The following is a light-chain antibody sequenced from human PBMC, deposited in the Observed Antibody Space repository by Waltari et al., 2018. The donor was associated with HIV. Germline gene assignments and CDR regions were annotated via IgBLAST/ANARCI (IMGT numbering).Light chain of an antibody. V-gene: IGLV3-1*01. CDR1: KLGNKY. CDR2: HDT. CDR3: QTWDSSTVV. J-gene: IGLJ2*01. Sequence: SYELTQPPSVSVSPGQTASITCSGDKLGNKYGCWYQQKPGPSPVLVIHHDTKRPSGIPERFSGSNAGTTATLTISGTQAMDEADYYWQTWDSSTVVFGGGTKLTVL.